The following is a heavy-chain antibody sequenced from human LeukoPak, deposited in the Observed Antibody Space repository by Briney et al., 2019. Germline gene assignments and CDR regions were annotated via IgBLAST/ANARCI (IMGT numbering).Heavy chain of an antibody. CDR1: GFTFSSYE. CDR2: ISSSGSTI. CDR3: ARDLRRDYAGREFDY. J-gene: IGHJ4*02. D-gene: IGHD3-10*01. Sequence: GGSLRLSCAASGFTFSSYEMNWVRQAPGKGLEWVSYISSSGSTIYYADSVKGRFTISRDNAKNSLYLQMNSLRAEDTAVYYCARDLRRDYAGREFDYWGQGTLVTVSS. V-gene: IGHV3-48*03.